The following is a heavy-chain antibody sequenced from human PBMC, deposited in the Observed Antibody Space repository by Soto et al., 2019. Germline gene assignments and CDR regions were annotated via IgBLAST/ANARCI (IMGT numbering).Heavy chain of an antibody. Sequence: SETMSLTCAVYVGSFSGYYWSWIRQPPGKGLEWIGEINHSGSTNYNPSLKSRVTISVDTSKNQFSLKLSSVTAADTAVYYRARGFGDGEVVFDYWGQGTLVTVSS. CDR1: VGSFSGYY. J-gene: IGHJ4*02. D-gene: IGHD3-16*01. V-gene: IGHV4-34*01. CDR2: INHSGST. CDR3: ARGFGDGEVVFDY.